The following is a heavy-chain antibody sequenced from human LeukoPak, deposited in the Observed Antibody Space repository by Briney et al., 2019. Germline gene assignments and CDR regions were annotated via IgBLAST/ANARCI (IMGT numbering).Heavy chain of an antibody. CDR1: GGTFSSYA. CDR3: VRSFRHSNQHFGFDY. CDR2: IIPIFGTA. J-gene: IGHJ4*02. D-gene: IGHD4-11*01. V-gene: IGHV1-69*06. Sequence: GASVKVSCKASGGTFSSYAISWVRQAPGQGLEWMGGIIPIFGTANYAQKFQGRVTITADKSTSTAYMELSSLRSEDTAVYYCVRSFRHSNQHFGFDYWGQGTLVTVSS.